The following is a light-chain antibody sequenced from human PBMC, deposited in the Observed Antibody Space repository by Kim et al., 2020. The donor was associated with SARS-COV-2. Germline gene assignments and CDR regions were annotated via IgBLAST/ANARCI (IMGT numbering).Light chain of an antibody. V-gene: IGKV1-27*01. CDR3: QKYKNDPPPLT. J-gene: IGKJ4*01. CDR2: AAS. CDR1: QGISNY. Sequence: DIQMTQSPSSLSASVGDRVTITCRASQGISNYLAWYQQKPGKAPKLLIYAASTLQVGVPSRFSGSGFGTDFTLIISSLQPEDGATYYCQKYKNDPPPLTFGGGTKLEI.